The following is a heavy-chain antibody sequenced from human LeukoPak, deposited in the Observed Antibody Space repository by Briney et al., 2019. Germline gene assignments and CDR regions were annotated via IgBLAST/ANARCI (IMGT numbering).Heavy chain of an antibody. CDR1: GFTFSSYW. Sequence: PGGSVRLSCAASGFTFSSYWMSWVRQAPGKGLEWVANILQDGSEQYYLDSVKGRFTISRDNAKNSLYLQMSSLRAEDTAVYYCAQECVDSSGYYYVPIWFDPWGQGTLVTVSP. J-gene: IGHJ5*02. D-gene: IGHD3-22*01. CDR3: AQECVDSSGYYYVPIWFDP. CDR2: ILQDGSEQ. V-gene: IGHV3-7*01.